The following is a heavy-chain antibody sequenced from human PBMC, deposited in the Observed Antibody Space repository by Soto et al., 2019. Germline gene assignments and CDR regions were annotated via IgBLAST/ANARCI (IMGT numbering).Heavy chain of an antibody. CDR2: IYYSGST. V-gene: IGHV4-39*01. J-gene: IGHJ3*02. CDR3: ARRKLNDAFDI. CDR1: GGSISSSSYY. D-gene: IGHD1-1*01. Sequence: SETLSLTCTVSGGSISSSSYYWGWIRQPPGKGLEWIGSIYYSGSTYYNPSLKSRVTISVDTSKNQFSLKLVSVTAADTAVYYCARRKLNDAFDIWGQGTMVTVSS.